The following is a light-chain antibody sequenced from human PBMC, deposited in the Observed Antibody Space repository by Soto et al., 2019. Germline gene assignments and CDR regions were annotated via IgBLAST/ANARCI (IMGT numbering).Light chain of an antibody. V-gene: IGKV3-20*01. J-gene: IGKJ5*01. Sequence: EIVLTQSPGTLSLSPGERATLSCRASQSVSSSYLAWYQQKPGQAPSLLIYDASSRATGIPDRFSGSGSGTDFTLTISRLEPEDFAVYYCQQSGSSPITFGQGTRLEIK. CDR2: DAS. CDR1: QSVSSSY. CDR3: QQSGSSPIT.